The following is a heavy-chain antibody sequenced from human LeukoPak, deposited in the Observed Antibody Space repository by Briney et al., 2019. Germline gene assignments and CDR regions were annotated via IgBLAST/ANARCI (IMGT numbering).Heavy chain of an antibody. V-gene: IGHV1-2*02. CDR1: GYTFIGYY. CDR3: ARDEAFRSSSPDY. Sequence: ASVKVSCKASGYTFIGYYMHWVRQAPGQGLEWMGWINPNSGGTNYAQKFQGRVTMTRDTSISTAYMELSRLRSDDTAVYYCARDEAFRSSSPDYWGQGTLVTVSS. CDR2: INPNSGGT. D-gene: IGHD6-6*01. J-gene: IGHJ4*02.